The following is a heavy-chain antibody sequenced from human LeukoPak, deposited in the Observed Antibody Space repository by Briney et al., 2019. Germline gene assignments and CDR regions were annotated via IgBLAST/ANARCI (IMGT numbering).Heavy chain of an antibody. Sequence: SETLSLTCTVSGGSISSYYWSWIRQPPGKGLEWIGYIYYSGSTNYNPSLKSRVTISVDTSKNQFSLKLSSVTAADTAMYYCARVSGYDWESFYDYWGQGSLVAVSS. CDR1: GGSISSYY. CDR2: IYYSGST. D-gene: IGHD5-12*01. CDR3: ARVSGYDWESFYDY. J-gene: IGHJ4*02. V-gene: IGHV4-59*01.